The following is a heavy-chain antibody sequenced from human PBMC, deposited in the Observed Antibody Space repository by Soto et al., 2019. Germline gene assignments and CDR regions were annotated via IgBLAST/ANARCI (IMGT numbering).Heavy chain of an antibody. J-gene: IGHJ5*02. CDR2: TYYRSNWHS. CDR3: ARATCSNGVCYRVDP. Sequence: SQTLSLTCAISGDSVSNNGAAWHWIRQSPSRGLEWLGRTYYRSNWHSDYAVSVKSRITISPDTSKNQFSLQLKSVTPEDTAAYYCARATCSNGVCYRVDPWGQGTLVTVS. D-gene: IGHD2-8*01. V-gene: IGHV6-1*01. CDR1: GDSVSNNGAA.